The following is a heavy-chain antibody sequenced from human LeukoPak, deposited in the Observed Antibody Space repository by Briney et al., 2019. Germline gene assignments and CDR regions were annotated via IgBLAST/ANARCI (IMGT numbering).Heavy chain of an antibody. Sequence: SETLSLTCAVSGYSISSGYYWGWIRQPPGKGLEWIGSIYHSGSTYYNPSLKSRVTISVDTSKNQFSLKLNSVTAADTAVYYCARTGYYDFWSGYYDYWGQGTLVTVSS. CDR1: GYSISSGYY. CDR2: IYHSGST. V-gene: IGHV4-38-2*01. D-gene: IGHD3-3*01. CDR3: ARTGYYDFWSGYYDY. J-gene: IGHJ4*02.